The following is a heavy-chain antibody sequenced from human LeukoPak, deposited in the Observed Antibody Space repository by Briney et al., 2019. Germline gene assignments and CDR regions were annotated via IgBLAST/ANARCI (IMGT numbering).Heavy chain of an antibody. CDR1: GFTFSSYS. CDR2: ISSSSSTI. V-gene: IGHV3-48*01. D-gene: IGHD6-13*01. Sequence: GGSLRLSCAASGFTFSSYSMNWVRQAPGKGLEWVSYISSSSSTIYYADSVKGRFTISRDNAKNSLYLQMNSLRAEDTAVYYCARFEQQLGLDYWGQGTLVTVSS. CDR3: ARFEQQLGLDY. J-gene: IGHJ4*02.